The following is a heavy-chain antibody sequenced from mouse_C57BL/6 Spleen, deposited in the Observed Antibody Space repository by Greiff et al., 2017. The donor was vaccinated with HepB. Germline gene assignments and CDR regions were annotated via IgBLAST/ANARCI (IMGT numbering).Heavy chain of an antibody. D-gene: IGHD1-1*01. Sequence: QVQLQQSGPGLVQPSQSLSITCTVSGFSLTSYGVHWVRQSPGKGLEWLGVIWSGGSTDYNAAFVSRLSISKDNSKSQVIFKMNSLQADDTAIYYCARNGYYGSSYDAMDYWGQGTSVTVSS. V-gene: IGHV2-2*01. CDR3: ARNGYYGSSYDAMDY. CDR2: IWSGGST. J-gene: IGHJ4*01. CDR1: GFSLTSYG.